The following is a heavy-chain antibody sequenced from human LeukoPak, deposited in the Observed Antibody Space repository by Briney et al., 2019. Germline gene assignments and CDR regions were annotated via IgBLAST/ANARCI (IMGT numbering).Heavy chain of an antibody. Sequence: PGGSLRLSCAASGFTFSSYAMSWVRQAPGKGLEWVSAISGGGGSTYYADSVKGRFTISRDNSKNTLYLQMNSLRAEDTAVYYCARHSSGYIYYFDYWGQGTLVTVSS. V-gene: IGHV3-23*01. J-gene: IGHJ4*02. CDR2: ISGGGGST. D-gene: IGHD3-22*01. CDR1: GFTFSSYA. CDR3: ARHSSGYIYYFDY.